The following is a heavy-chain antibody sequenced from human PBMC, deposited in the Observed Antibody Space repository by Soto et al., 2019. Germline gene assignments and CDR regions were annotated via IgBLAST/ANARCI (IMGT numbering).Heavy chain of an antibody. Sequence: EVQLVESGGGLVQPGGSLRLSCAASGFTFSSYEMNWVRQAPGKGLEWFSYISGSGSAIYYADSVKGRFTISRDNAKNSLYLQMNSLRAEDTAVYYCVKDGSLEVPDVPLEEYFFDHWGQGTLVSVSS. CDR1: GFTFSSYE. CDR3: VKDGSLEVPDVPLEEYFFDH. J-gene: IGHJ4*02. CDR2: ISGSGSAI. V-gene: IGHV3-48*03. D-gene: IGHD3-3*01.